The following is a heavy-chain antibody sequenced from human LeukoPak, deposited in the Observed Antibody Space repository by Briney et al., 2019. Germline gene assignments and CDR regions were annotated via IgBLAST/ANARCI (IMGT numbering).Heavy chain of an antibody. Sequence: GASMKVSCKASGYTFTSYGISWVRQAPGQGLEWMGWISAYNGNTNYAQKLQGRVTMTTDTSTSTAYMELRSLRSDDTAVYYCARTDRSGYYYPYSYYFDYWGQGTLVTVSS. V-gene: IGHV1-18*01. CDR3: ARTDRSGYYYPYSYYFDY. D-gene: IGHD3-22*01. CDR1: GYTFTSYG. CDR2: ISAYNGNT. J-gene: IGHJ4*02.